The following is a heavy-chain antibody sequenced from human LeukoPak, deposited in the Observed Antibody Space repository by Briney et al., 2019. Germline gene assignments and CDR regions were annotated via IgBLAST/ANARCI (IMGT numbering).Heavy chain of an antibody. Sequence: SETLSLTCIVSGDSISSSSYYWGWLRQPPGTGLEWIGSIYNSGSTHYNPSLKSRVTISVDTSKNQFSLKLSSVTAADTAVYYCARHAYYGAKDFDYWGKGTLVTVSS. J-gene: IGHJ4*02. V-gene: IGHV4-39*01. D-gene: IGHD4-23*01. CDR1: GDSISSSSYY. CDR3: ARHAYYGAKDFDY. CDR2: IYNSGST.